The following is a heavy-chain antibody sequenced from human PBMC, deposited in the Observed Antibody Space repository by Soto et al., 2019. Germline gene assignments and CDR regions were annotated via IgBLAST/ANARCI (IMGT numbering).Heavy chain of an antibody. CDR3: ANDYGDYHFDY. D-gene: IGHD4-17*01. Sequence: PSETLSLTCTVSGASISTYYWTWIRQPPGKGLERNGSIFYSGSTNYNPSLKSRVTISVDTSKDQFSLKLTSVTAADTAVYYCANDYGDYHFDYWGQGTLVTVSS. CDR2: IFYSGST. V-gene: IGHV4-59*01. CDR1: GASISTYY. J-gene: IGHJ4*02.